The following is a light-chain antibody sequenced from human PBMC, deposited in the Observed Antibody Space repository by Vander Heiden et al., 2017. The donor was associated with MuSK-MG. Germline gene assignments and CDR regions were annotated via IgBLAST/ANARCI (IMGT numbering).Light chain of an antibody. CDR3: QQYGSSPPIT. J-gene: IGKJ5*01. V-gene: IGKV3-20*01. CDR1: QSVSSSY. CDR2: GAS. Sequence: EIVLTQSPGTLSLSPGERATLSCRASQSVSSSYLAWYQQKPGQAPRLLIYGASSRATGITDRFGGSGYGTDFTLTISRLEPEDFAVYYCQQYGSSPPITFGQRTRLDIK.